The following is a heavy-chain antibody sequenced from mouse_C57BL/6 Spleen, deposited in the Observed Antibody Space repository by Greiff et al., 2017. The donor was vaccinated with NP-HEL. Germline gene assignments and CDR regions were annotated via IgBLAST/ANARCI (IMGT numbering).Heavy chain of an antibody. V-gene: IGHV1-47*01. CDR2: FHPYNDDT. CDR3: ARSNYYVPYYFDY. D-gene: IGHD1-1*01. CDR1: GYTFTTYP. J-gene: IGHJ2*01. Sequence: QVQLKESGAELVKPGASVKMSCKASGYTFTTYPIEWMKQNHGKSLEWIGNFHPYNDDTKYNEKFKGKATLTVEKSSSTVYLELIRLTSDDSAVYYCARSNYYVPYYFDYWGQGTTLTVSS.